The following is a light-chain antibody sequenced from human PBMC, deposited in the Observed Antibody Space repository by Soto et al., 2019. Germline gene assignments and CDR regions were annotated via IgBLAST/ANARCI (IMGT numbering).Light chain of an antibody. CDR1: QRVSICY. V-gene: IGKV3-20*01. CDR2: GAS. CDR3: QQYGSSPPSST. J-gene: IGKJ5*01. Sequence: EIVLTQSPGTLSLSPGERATLSCRASQRVSICYLALYQQKPGQAPRLLIYGASNRATYIPDKFSGRGSGTDFTLTISRLEPEDFAVYYCQQYGSSPPSSTFGQGTRLEIK.